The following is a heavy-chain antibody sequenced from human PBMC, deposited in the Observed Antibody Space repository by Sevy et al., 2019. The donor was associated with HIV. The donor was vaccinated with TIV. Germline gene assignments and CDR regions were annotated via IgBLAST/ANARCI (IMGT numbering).Heavy chain of an antibody. CDR1: GGSISSYY. V-gene: IGHV4-4*07. Sequence: SETLSLTCTVSGGSISSYYWSWIRQPAGQGLQLIGRIYTSGSTNYNPSLKSRVTMSVDTSKNQFSLKLSSVTAADTAVYYCARAQGGAVTTRGAFDIWGQGTMVTVSS. CDR2: IYTSGST. CDR3: ARAQGGAVTTRGAFDI. D-gene: IGHD4-17*01. J-gene: IGHJ3*02.